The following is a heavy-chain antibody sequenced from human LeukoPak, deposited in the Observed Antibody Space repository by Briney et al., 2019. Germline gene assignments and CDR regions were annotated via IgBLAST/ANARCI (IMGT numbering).Heavy chain of an antibody. CDR3: ARDGQSSGTFDY. CDR2: IRQDGRQT. D-gene: IGHD3-10*01. CDR1: EFTFSGFW. J-gene: IGHJ4*02. V-gene: IGHV3-7*01. Sequence: GGSLRLSCAASEFTFSGFWMNWVRQAPGEGLQWVGNIRQDGRQTHYSDAVQGRFTISRDNAQKSLYLQMNSLGPEDTAVYYCARDGQSSGTFDYWGQGTLVTVSS.